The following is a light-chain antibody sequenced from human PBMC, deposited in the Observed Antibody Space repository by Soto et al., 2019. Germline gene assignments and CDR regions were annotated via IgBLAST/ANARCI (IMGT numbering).Light chain of an antibody. CDR1: SGDVGVYKF. Sequence: QSVLTQPASVSGSPGQSITISCTGTSGDVGVYKFVSWYQQHPGKAPKLIIYEVSNRPSGVSSRFSGSMSGNTASLTISGLQAEDEADYYCGSYTGTIYVFGTGTMV. V-gene: IGLV2-14*01. CDR3: GSYTGTIYV. J-gene: IGLJ1*01. CDR2: EVS.